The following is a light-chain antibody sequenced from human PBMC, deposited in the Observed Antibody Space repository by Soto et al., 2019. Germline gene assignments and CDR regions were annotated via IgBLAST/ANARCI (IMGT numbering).Light chain of an antibody. Sequence: EVLMTQSPATLSVSPGDRATLSCRASQSVSSNLAWYQQKPGQAPRLLMYDASTRATGIPARFSGSGSGTEFTLPISSPRSHDFPDYSCQQHNNRPRSLGQGTKADIK. J-gene: IGKJ1*01. V-gene: IGKV3-15*01. CDR3: QQHNNRPRS. CDR1: QSVSSN. CDR2: DAS.